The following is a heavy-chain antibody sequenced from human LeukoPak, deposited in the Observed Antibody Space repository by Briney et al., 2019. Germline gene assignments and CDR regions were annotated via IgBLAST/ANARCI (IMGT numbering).Heavy chain of an antibody. Sequence: GGSLRLSCTASGFTFSSYTMTWVRQAPGKGLKWVSTITTGDGNTYYADSVKGRFTVSRDDSKNTLYLQMNSLRAEDTAVYYSAKGGGSGSYFLYFDYWGQGTLVTVSS. CDR3: AKGGGSGSYFLYFDY. CDR1: GFTFSSYT. V-gene: IGHV3-23*01. J-gene: IGHJ4*02. CDR2: ITTGDGNT. D-gene: IGHD1-26*01.